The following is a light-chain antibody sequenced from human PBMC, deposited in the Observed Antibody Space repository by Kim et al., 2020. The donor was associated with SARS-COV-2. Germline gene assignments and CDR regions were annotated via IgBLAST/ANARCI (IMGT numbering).Light chain of an antibody. CDR3: QQYEDLPYT. Sequence: SAAVRARVTLTGQTRQDSSTFLSWYQQKQRQAPNLLIYDASKLEARVASSFNGSGSSTDFTFTISSLQPEDAATYYCQQYEDLPYTFGQGTKLEI. CDR1: QDSSTF. CDR2: DAS. J-gene: IGKJ2*01. V-gene: IGKV1-33*01.